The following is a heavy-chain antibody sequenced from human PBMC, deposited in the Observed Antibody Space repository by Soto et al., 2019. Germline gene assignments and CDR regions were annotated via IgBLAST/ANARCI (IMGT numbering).Heavy chain of an antibody. CDR1: VCTFVVSS. J-gene: IGHJ6*04. Sequence: SXRLCCSACVCTFVVSSIHLFRQASGKGLEFVGRIRNKSNNYATAYAASVKGRFTISRDDSKNTAHMQMNSLKTEETAVYYCNRHRHVVTTKQYYYYGMDVWRKGNTVTVYS. CDR3: NRHRHVVTTKQYYYYGMDV. CDR2: IRNKSNNYAT. D-gene: IGHD2-21*02. V-gene: IGHV3-73*01.